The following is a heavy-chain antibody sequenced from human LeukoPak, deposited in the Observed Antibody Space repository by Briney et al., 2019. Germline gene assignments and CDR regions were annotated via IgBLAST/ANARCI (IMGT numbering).Heavy chain of an antibody. CDR2: IYYSGST. J-gene: IGHJ4*02. D-gene: IGHD1-26*01. V-gene: IGHV4-39*07. CDR1: GGSISSSSYY. Sequence: PSETLSLTCTVSGGSISSSSYYWGWIRQPPGKGLEWIGSIYYSGSTYYNPSLKSRVTISVDRSKNQFSLKLRSVIAADTAVYYCARVGWELLGPFDHGGQGTLVTVSS. CDR3: ARVGWELLGPFDH.